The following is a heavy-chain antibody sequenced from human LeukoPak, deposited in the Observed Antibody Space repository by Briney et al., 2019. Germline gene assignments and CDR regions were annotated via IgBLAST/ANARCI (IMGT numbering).Heavy chain of an antibody. D-gene: IGHD4/OR15-4a*01. CDR1: GYSFIGYY. V-gene: IGHV1-2*02. CDR3: ARDPYGDANAGGLDF. CDR2: INPKSGVT. Sequence: PVASVKVSCKTSGYSFIGYYLHWVRQAPGQGPEWMGWINPKSGVTEYTPKLQGRVTLTRDTSTSTAYMDLGSLRYDDTAIYYCARDPYGDANAGGLDFWGQGTLVTVSS. J-gene: IGHJ4*02.